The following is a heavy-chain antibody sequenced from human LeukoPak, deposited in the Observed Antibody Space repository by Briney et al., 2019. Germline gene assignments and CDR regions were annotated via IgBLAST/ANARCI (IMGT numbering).Heavy chain of an antibody. V-gene: IGHV3-33*06. D-gene: IGHD3-22*01. CDR2: IWYDGGKK. CDR1: GFTFSSYG. J-gene: IGHJ3*02. Sequence: GRSLRLSCAASGFTFSSYGMHWVRQAPGKGLEWVAVIWYDGGKKYYADSVKGRFTISRDNSKNTLYLQMNSLRAEDTAVYYCAKPHYYDSGGSYIAGAFDIWGQGAMVTVSS. CDR3: AKPHYYDSGGSYIAGAFDI.